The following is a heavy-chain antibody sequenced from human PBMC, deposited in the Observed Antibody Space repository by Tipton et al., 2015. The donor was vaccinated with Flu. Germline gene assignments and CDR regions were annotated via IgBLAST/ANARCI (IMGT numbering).Heavy chain of an antibody. CDR1: GYTFTGFF. CDR2: INPNTGDT. CDR3: ARARYCSGGTCYRLDF. Sequence: QLVQSGAEVKKPGASVKVSCKASGYTFTGFFMHWVRQAPGQGLEWMGRINPNTGDTNSAQKFQGRVTMARDTSINTVYMELSSLGSDDTAVYYCARARYCSGGTCYRLDFWGQGTLVTVSS. V-gene: IGHV1-2*06. D-gene: IGHD2-15*01. J-gene: IGHJ4*02.